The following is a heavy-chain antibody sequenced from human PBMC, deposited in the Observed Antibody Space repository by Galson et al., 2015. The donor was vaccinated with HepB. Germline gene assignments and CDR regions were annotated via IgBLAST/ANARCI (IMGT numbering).Heavy chain of an antibody. CDR2: IYYSGST. CDR1: GGSINSYY. D-gene: IGHD2-8*01. Sequence: ETLSLTCSVSGGSINSYYWSWIRQPPGKGLEWIGYIYYSGSTNYNPSLKSRVTISVDTSKNQFSLNLSSVTAADTAVYYCARQRGTKILFDYWGQGTLVTVSS. J-gene: IGHJ4*02. V-gene: IGHV4-59*08. CDR3: ARQRGTKILFDY.